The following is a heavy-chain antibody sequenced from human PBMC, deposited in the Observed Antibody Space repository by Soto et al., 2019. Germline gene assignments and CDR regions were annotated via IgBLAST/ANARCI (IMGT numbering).Heavy chain of an antibody. Sequence: QLQLQESGPGLVKPSETLSLTCTVSGGSISSSSYYWGWIRQSPGKGLEWIGSVSYSGSTYYNPSLTSRVTISVDTSKNQFSLKLRSVTAADTAVYSCARLPKTGNFRGYLDYWGQGTLVTVSS. J-gene: IGHJ4*02. D-gene: IGHD7-27*01. V-gene: IGHV4-39*01. CDR2: VSYSGST. CDR1: GGSISSSSYY. CDR3: ARLPKTGNFRGYLDY.